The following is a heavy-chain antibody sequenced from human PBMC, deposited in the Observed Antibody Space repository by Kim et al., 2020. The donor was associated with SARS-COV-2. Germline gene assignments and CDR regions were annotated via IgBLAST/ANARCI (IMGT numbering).Heavy chain of an antibody. CDR3: AKTLWFGELFRIGGFDY. J-gene: IGHJ4*02. CDR1: GFTFSSYA. CDR2: ISGSGGST. Sequence: GGSLRRSCAASGFTFSSYAMSWVRQAPGKGLEWVSAISGSGGSTYYADSVKGRFTISRDNSKNTLYLQMNSLRAEDTAEYYCAKTLWFGELFRIGGFDYWGQGTLVTVSS. V-gene: IGHV3-23*01. D-gene: IGHD3-10*01.